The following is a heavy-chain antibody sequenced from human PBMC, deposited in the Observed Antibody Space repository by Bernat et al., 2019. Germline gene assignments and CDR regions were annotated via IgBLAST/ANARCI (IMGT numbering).Heavy chain of an antibody. D-gene: IGHD3-22*01. V-gene: IGHV3-53*02. CDR3: AIDCSGYYGYFDY. J-gene: IGHJ4*02. Sequence: VQLVETGGGLIQPGGSLRLSCAASGFTVSSNYMSWVRQAPGKGLEWVSVIYSGGSTYYADSVKGRFTISRDNSKNTLYLQMNSLRAEDTAVYYCAIDCSGYYGYFDYWGQGTLVTVSS. CDR2: IYSGGST. CDR1: GFTVSSNY.